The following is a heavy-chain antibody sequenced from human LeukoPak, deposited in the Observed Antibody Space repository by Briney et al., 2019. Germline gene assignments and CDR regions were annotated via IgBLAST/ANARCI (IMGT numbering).Heavy chain of an antibody. CDR3: ARDYYDSSGYLEN. V-gene: IGHV3-66*01. D-gene: IGHD3-22*01. J-gene: IGHJ4*02. CDR2: IYSGGST. Sequence: GGSLRLSCAASGFTVSSNYMSWVRQAPGKGLEWVSVIYSGGSTYYADSVKGRFTISRDNSKNTLYLQMNSLRAEDTAVYYCARDYYDSSGYLENWGQGTLVTVSS. CDR1: GFTVSSNY.